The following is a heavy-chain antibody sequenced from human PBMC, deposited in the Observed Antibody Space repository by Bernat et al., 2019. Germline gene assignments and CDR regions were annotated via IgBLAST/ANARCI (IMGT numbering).Heavy chain of an antibody. J-gene: IGHJ4*02. Sequence: QVQLVQSGAEVKKPGASVKVSCKASGYTFTSYYMHWVRQAPGQGLEWMGIINPSGGSTSYAQKFQGRVTMTRDTSTSTVYMELSSLRAEDTAVYYCAREGSVQQLGYYFDYWGQGTLVTVSS. CDR1: GYTFTSYY. D-gene: IGHD6-13*01. V-gene: IGHV1-46*01. CDR2: INPSGGST. CDR3: AREGSVQQLGYYFDY.